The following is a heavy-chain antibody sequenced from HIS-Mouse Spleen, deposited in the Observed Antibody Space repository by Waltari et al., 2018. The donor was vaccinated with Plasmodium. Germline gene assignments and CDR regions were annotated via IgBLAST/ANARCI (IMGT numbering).Heavy chain of an antibody. J-gene: IGHJ4*02. Sequence: QVQLLESGGGVVQPGRSLRLSCAASGFTFSSYDMHWVRQAPGKGVEWVAVISYDGSNKYYADSVKGRFTISRDKSKNTLYLQMNSLRAEDTAVYYCAKAQGVINFDYWGQGTLVTVSS. CDR2: ISYDGSNK. V-gene: IGHV3-30*18. CDR1: GFTFSSYD. D-gene: IGHD3-16*01. CDR3: AKAQGVINFDY.